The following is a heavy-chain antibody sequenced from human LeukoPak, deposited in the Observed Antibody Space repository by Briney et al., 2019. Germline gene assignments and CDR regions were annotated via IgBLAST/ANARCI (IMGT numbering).Heavy chain of an antibody. CDR3: ARDSPVLLWFGESYNYMDV. CDR2: INPNSGGT. V-gene: IGHV1-2*02. D-gene: IGHD3-10*01. J-gene: IGHJ6*03. CDR1: GYTFTGYY. Sequence: ASVKVSCKASGYTFTGYYMHWVRQAPGQGLEWMGWINPNSGGTNYAQKFQGRVTMTRGTSISTAYMELSRLRSDDTAVYYCARDSPVLLWFGESYNYMDVWGKGTTVTVSS.